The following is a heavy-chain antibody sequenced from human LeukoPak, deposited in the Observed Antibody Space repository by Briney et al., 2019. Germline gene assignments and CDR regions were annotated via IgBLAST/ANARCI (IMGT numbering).Heavy chain of an antibody. D-gene: IGHD6-13*01. V-gene: IGHV5-51*01. CDR2: IYPGDSDT. CDR1: GYSFTSYW. Sequence: GESLKISCKGSGYSFTSYWIGWVRQMPGKGLEWMGIIYPGDSDTGYSPSFQGQVTISADKSISTAYLQWSSLKASDTAMYYCARQGAAAGLYYYYYMDVWGKGTTVTVSS. CDR3: ARQGAAAGLYYYYYMDV. J-gene: IGHJ6*03.